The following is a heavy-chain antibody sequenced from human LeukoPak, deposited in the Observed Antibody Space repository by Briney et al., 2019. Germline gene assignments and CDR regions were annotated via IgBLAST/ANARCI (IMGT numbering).Heavy chain of an antibody. CDR2: IGGSGDNT. CDR3: AKPKYGDPYWYFDL. V-gene: IGHV3-23*01. Sequence: GGSLRLSCAASGFTFSSYAMSWVRQAPGKGLEWVSTIGGSGDNTYYADSVKGRFTISRDNSKNTLYLHMNSLRAEDTAIYYCAKPKYGDPYWYFDLWGRGTLVTVSS. D-gene: IGHD7-27*01. J-gene: IGHJ2*01. CDR1: GFTFSSYA.